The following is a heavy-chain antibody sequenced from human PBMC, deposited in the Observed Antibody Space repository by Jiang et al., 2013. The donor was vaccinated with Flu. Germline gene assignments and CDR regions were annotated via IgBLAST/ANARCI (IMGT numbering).Heavy chain of an antibody. V-gene: IGHV4-59*01. Sequence: TLSLTCTVSGGSISGYYWSWIRQPPGKGLEWIGYIYYRGSTNYNPSLGSRVTISVDTSKNQFSLKLSSVTAADTAVYYCASFIAATSRWLDPWGQGTLVTVSS. CDR2: IYYRGST. D-gene: IGHD6-13*01. J-gene: IGHJ5*02. CDR1: GGSISGYY. CDR3: ASFIAATSRWLDP.